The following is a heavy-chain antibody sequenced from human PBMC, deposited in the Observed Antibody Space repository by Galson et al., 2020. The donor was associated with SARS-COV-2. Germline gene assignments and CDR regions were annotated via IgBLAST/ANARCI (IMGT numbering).Heavy chain of an antibody. J-gene: IGHJ4*02. CDR2: ISGSGGSK. CDR3: ANDQGSDYGYQLHY. CDR1: GFTFSRYA. Sequence: GGSLRLSCAVSGFTFSRYAISWVRQAPGKGLEWVSAISGSGGSKYYADSVKGRVTISRDSSKNTVYLQMSSLRAEDTAVYYCANDQGSDYGYQLHYWGQGTLVTVSS. V-gene: IGHV3-23*01. D-gene: IGHD4-17*01.